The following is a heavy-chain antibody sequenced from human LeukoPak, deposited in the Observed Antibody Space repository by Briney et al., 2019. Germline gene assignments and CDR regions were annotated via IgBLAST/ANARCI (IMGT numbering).Heavy chain of an antibody. V-gene: IGHV3-9*01. D-gene: IGHD5-24*01. CDR3: AKDIGGRWLQYFDY. CDR1: GFTFDDYA. Sequence: GGSLRLSCAASGFTFDDYAMHWVRQAPGKGLEWVSGISWNSGSIGYADSVKGRFTISRDNAKNSLYLQMNSLRAEDTALYYRAKDIGGRWLQYFDYWGRGTLVTVSS. CDR2: ISWNSGSI. J-gene: IGHJ4*02.